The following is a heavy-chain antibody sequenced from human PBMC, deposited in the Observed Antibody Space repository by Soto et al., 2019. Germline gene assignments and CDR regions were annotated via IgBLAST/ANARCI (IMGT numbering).Heavy chain of an antibody. V-gene: IGHV1-46*01. D-gene: IGHD3-10*01. CDR1: GYTFTSYY. J-gene: IGHJ3*02. Sequence: ASVKVSCKASGYTFTSYYMHWVRQAPGQGLEWMGIINPSGGSTSYAQKFQGRVTMTRDTSTSTVYMELSSLRSEDTAVYYCATSAMVRGTAADDAFDSWGKGTMVTVAS. CDR3: ATSAMVRGTAADDAFDS. CDR2: INPSGGST.